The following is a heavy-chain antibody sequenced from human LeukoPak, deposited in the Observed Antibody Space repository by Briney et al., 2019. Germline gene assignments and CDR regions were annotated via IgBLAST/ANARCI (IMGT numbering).Heavy chain of an antibody. D-gene: IGHD1-26*01. V-gene: IGHV1-2*02. J-gene: IGHJ4*02. CDR1: GYTFTGYY. CDR2: INPNSGGT. CDR3: ARDFSEWELPRDY. Sequence: ASVKVSCKASGYTFTGYYMHWVRQAPGQGLEWMGWINPNSGGTNYARKFQGRVTMTRDTSISTAYMELSRLRSDDTAVYYCARDFSEWELPRDYWGQGTLVTVSS.